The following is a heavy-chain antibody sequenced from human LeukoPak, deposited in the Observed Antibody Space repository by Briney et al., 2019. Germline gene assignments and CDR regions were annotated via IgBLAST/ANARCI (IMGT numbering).Heavy chain of an antibody. CDR2: ISWNSGSI. V-gene: IGHV3-9*01. CDR1: GFTFDDYA. Sequence: GGSLRLSCAASGFTFDDYAMHWVREVPGKGLEWVSHISWNSGSIDYADSVKGRFTISRDNAKNSLYLQMNSLRVEGTAFYYCAKDNRRHYTSGPNPDSLHWGQGALVTVSS. D-gene: IGHD6-19*01. J-gene: IGHJ4*02. CDR3: AKDNRRHYTSGPNPDSLH.